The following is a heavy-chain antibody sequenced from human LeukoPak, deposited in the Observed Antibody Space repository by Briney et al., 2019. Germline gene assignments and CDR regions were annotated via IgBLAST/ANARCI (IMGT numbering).Heavy chain of an antibody. CDR1: GFTFSDYA. J-gene: IGHJ4*02. D-gene: IGHD1-26*01. CDR2: ISGDRSTI. CDR3: ARDRPVVGAIDF. V-gene: IGHV3-48*04. Sequence: GGSLRLSCGASGFTFSDYAMLWLRQAPGKGLEWISFISGDRSTIFLADSVWGRFITSRDNAQNSLYLQMNSLRAEDTAVYYCARDRPVVGAIDFWGQGTLVTVSS.